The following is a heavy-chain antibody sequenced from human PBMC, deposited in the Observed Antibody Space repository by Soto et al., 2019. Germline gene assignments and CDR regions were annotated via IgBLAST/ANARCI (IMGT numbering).Heavy chain of an antibody. CDR1: GGTFTDYA. J-gene: IGHJ4*02. Sequence: SVKVSCKASGGTFTDYAFSWVRQAPGQGLEWMGGIIPIFRSSNFAQKFQGRLTIFADASAGTAYMELSSLRSDDTAIYYCAKDVGFQQHLFVFDLWGQGTMVTVYS. V-gene: IGHV1-69*13. CDR3: AKDVGFQQHLFVFDL. D-gene: IGHD3-10*02. CDR2: IIPIFRSS.